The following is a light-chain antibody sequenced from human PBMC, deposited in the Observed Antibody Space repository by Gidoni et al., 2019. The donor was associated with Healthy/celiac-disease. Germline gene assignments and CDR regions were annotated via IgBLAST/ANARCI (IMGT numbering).Light chain of an antibody. J-gene: IGKJ2*01. CDR3: QQYNNWYT. CDR1: QSVSSN. V-gene: IGKV3-15*01. CDR2: GAS. Sequence: EIVIPQSPATLSVSPGERTTLSCRASQSVSSNLAWYQQKPGQAPRLLIYGASTRATGIPARFSGSGSGTEFTLTISSLQSEDFAVYYCQQYNNWYTFGQGTKLEIK.